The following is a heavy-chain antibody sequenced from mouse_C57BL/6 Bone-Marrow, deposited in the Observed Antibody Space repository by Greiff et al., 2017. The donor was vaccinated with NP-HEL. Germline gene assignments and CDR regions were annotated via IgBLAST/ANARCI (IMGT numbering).Heavy chain of an antibody. J-gene: IGHJ4*01. CDR3: ARLTDYYAMDY. CDR2: ISSGGSYT. Sequence: EVQRVESGGDLVKPGGSLKLSCAASGFTFSSYGMSWVRQTPDKRLEWVATISSGGSYTYYPDSVQGRFTISRDNAKNTLYLQMNSLKSEDTAMYYCARLTDYYAMDYWGQGTSVTVSS. CDR1: GFTFSSYG. D-gene: IGHD4-1*01. V-gene: IGHV5-6*01.